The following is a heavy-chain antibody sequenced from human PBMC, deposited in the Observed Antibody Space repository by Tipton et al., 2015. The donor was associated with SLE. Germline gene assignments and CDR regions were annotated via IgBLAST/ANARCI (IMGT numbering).Heavy chain of an antibody. CDR1: GGSISSHY. CDR2: IYYSGST. J-gene: IGHJ3*02. D-gene: IGHD6-13*01. Sequence: TLSLTCTVSGGSISSHYWSWIRQPPGKGLEWIGYIYYSGSTNYNPPLKSRVTISVDTSKNQFSLTLSSVTAADTAVYYCARTIVDPIAAAGPVAFDIWGQGTMVTVSS. V-gene: IGHV4-59*11. CDR3: ARTIVDPIAAAGPVAFDI.